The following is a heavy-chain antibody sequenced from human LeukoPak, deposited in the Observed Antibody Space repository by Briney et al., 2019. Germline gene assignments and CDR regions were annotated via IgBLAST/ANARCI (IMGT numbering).Heavy chain of an antibody. CDR2: IYYSGST. V-gene: IGHV4-30-4*01. CDR1: GGSISSGDCY. Sequence: PSETLSLTCTVSGGSISSGDCYWSWIRQPPGKGLEWIGYIYYSGSTYYNPSLKSRVTISVDTSKNQFSLKLSSVTAADTAVYYCARAVEITMIVVVSHFDYWGQGTLVTVSS. J-gene: IGHJ4*02. D-gene: IGHD3-22*01. CDR3: ARAVEITMIVVVSHFDY.